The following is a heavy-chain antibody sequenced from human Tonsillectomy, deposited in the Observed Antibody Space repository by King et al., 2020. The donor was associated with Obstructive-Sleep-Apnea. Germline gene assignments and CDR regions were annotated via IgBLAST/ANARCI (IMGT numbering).Heavy chain of an antibody. CDR1: GFTFEDYA. Sequence: VQLVESGGGLVQPGRSLRLSCAASGFTFEDYAMNWVRQAPGKGLEWVSGISWNSGSVGYADAVKGRFTISRDNAKNSLYLQMNSLRPGDTAFYYCAKGIDSPVWCTMDVWGQGTTVTVAS. CDR3: AKGIDSPVWCTMDV. CDR2: ISWNSGSV. V-gene: IGHV3-9*01. D-gene: IGHD4/OR15-4a*01. J-gene: IGHJ6*02.